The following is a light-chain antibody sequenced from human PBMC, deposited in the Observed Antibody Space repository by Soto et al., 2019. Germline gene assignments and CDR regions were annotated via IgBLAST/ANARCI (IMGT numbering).Light chain of an antibody. CDR1: QSVSSN. J-gene: IGKJ1*01. V-gene: IGKV3-15*01. CDR2: GAS. CDR3: QQYNNWPMT. Sequence: EIVMTQSPATLSVSPGERATISCRASQSVSSNLAWYQQKPGQAPRLLIYGASTRATGIPARFSGSGSGTEFTLTISSLQSEDFAVYYCQQYNNWPMTFGQGTKWIS.